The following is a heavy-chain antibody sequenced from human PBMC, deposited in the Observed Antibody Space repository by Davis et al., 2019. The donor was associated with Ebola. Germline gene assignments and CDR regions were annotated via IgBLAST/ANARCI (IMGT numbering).Heavy chain of an antibody. Sequence: GESLKISCAASGFTFSDYSMSWVRQAPGKGLEWLSYISSGGVTTYYADSLKSRFSSSRDNAKSSLFLQMNSLRDEDTAVYYCVRHPQFPYCSGNSCYFYWGRGTLVTVSS. J-gene: IGHJ4*02. CDR1: GFTFSDYS. D-gene: IGHD2-2*01. CDR3: VRHPQFPYCSGNSCYFY. CDR2: ISSGGVTT. V-gene: IGHV3-48*02.